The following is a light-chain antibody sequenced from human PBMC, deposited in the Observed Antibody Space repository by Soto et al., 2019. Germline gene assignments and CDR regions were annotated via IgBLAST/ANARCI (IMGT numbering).Light chain of an antibody. J-gene: IGKJ4*01. CDR3: QQHNTLPLT. CDR1: QDIKNY. Sequence: DIQMTQSPSSLSASVGDRVIITCQASQDIKNYLNWYQQKPGKAPKVLIYDASNLETGVPSRFSGSGSATHFTLTISSLQPADIATYYCQQHNTLPLTFGGGTKVEMK. V-gene: IGKV1-33*01. CDR2: DAS.